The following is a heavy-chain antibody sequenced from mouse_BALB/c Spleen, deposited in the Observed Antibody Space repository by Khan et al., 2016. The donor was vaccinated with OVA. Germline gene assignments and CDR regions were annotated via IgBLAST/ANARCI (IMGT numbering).Heavy chain of an antibody. CDR1: GYSFTTYY. V-gene: IGHV1-31*01. J-gene: IGHJ3*02. CDR2: IDPFNGGS. D-gene: IGHD1-1*01. CDR3: ARHGSTSWFGY. Sequence: VQLQQSGPELMKPGASVKISCKASGYSFTTYYIHWVKQSHGKTLEWIGYIDPFNGGSTYNQKFKGKATLTVDKSSSTAYMHLSSLKSEDSAVYYCARHGSTSWFGYWGQGTLVTVSA.